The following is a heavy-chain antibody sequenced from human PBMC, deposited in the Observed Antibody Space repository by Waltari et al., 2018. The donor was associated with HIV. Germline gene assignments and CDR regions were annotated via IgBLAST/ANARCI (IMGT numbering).Heavy chain of an antibody. V-gene: IGHV3-15*01. D-gene: IGHD5-12*01. CDR3: TQLEVATIGGYYYYYGMDV. CDR1: GFTFSNAW. Sequence: EVQLVESGGGLVKPGGSLRLSCAASGFTFSNAWMSWVRQAPGKGLEWVGRIKTKTDGGTKDYGAREKGRFTISREDSKNTLYLQMNSLKPEDPAVYYCTQLEVATIGGYYYYYGMDVWGQGTTVSVSS. J-gene: IGHJ6*02. CDR2: IKTKTDGGTK.